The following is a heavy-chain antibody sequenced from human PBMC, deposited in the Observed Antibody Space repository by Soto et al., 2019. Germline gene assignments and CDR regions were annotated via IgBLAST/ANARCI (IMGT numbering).Heavy chain of an antibody. CDR3: ARPHPNDDYFGSRSYYQGWFDP. Sequence: KASETLSLTCTVSGGSVSSGSYYWSWIRQPPGKGLEWIGYIYYSGSTNYNPSLKSRVTISVDTSKHQFSLKLSSVTAAVTAVYYCARPHPNDDYFGSRSYYQGWFDPWGPGILVTVSS. CDR2: IYYSGST. J-gene: IGHJ5*02. D-gene: IGHD3-10*01. CDR1: GGSVSSGSYY. V-gene: IGHV4-61*01.